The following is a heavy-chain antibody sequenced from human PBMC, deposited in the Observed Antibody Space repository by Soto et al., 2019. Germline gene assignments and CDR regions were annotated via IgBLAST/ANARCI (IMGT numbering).Heavy chain of an antibody. CDR3: ARGAEHQLLSRDYFYGMDV. J-gene: IGHJ6*02. D-gene: IGHD1-1*01. V-gene: IGHV3-30*05. Sequence: VRLVESGGGLVKPGGSLRLSCAASGFTLSRYGMHWVRQAPGKGLEWVAVISFEGNTQYYADSVKGRFTISRDNSKDTLSLQIHSLRPEDTAVYYCARGAEHQLLSRDYFYGMDVWGQGTTVSVSS. CDR2: ISFEGNTQ. CDR1: GFTLSRYG.